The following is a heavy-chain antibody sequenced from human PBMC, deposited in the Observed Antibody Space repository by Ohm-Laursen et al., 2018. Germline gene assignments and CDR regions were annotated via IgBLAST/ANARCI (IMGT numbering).Heavy chain of an antibody. CDR3: AREQFDYNVPLPRGGMDV. CDR1: GFSFSSHG. Sequence: PLRLSCAASGFSFSSHGMHWVRQAPGKGMGWVAVTSHDGSDKYYADSVKGRFTISRDNSKNTLYLQMNSLRAEDTALYYCAREQFDYNVPLPRGGMDVWGQGTTVTVSS. J-gene: IGHJ6*02. D-gene: IGHD4/OR15-4a*01. V-gene: IGHV3-30*03. CDR2: TSHDGSDK.